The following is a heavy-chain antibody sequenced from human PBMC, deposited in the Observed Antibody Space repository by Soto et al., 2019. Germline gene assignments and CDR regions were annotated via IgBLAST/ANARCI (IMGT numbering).Heavy chain of an antibody. Sequence: GSLRLSCAASGFTFSSYAMSWVRQAPGKGLEWVSAISGSGGSTYYADSVKGRFTISRDNSKNTLYLQMNSLRAEDTAVYYCAKHSSSYNWNYILGYYYYYGMDVWGQGTTVTVSS. D-gene: IGHD1-7*01. CDR3: AKHSSSYNWNYILGYYYYYGMDV. CDR1: GFTFSSYA. J-gene: IGHJ6*02. V-gene: IGHV3-23*01. CDR2: ISGSGGST.